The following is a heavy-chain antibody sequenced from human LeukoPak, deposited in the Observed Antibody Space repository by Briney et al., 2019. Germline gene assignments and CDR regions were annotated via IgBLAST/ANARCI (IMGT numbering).Heavy chain of an antibody. Sequence: TGGSLRLSCAASGFTFSTYSMNWVRLAPGKGLEWVSSISSSSSNIYYADSVKGRFTISRDNAKNSVYLQMNSLRAEDTAVYYCAMTFDYWGQGTLVTVSS. V-gene: IGHV3-21*01. CDR1: GFTFSTYS. J-gene: IGHJ4*02. CDR2: ISSSSSNI. CDR3: AMTFDY.